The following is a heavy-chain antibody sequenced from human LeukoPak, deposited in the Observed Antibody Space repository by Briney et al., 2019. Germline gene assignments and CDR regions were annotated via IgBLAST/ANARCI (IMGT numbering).Heavy chain of an antibody. Sequence: SETLSLKCAVYVGSFSGHYWSWIRQPPGKGLEWIGEINHIGDTNYNPSLKSRVTISVDTSKNQFSLILSSVTAADTAVYYCAGVTRESDYFDYWGQGTLVTVSS. V-gene: IGHV4-34*01. D-gene: IGHD2-21*02. CDR2: INHIGDT. CDR3: AGVTRESDYFDY. CDR1: VGSFSGHY. J-gene: IGHJ4*02.